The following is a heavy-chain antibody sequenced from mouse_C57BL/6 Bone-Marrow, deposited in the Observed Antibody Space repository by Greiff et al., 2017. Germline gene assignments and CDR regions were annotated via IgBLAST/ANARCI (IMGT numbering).Heavy chain of an antibody. CDR1: GYTFTSYG. V-gene: IGHV1-50*01. J-gene: IGHJ4*01. CDR3: ARSYGSVMDY. Sequence: VQLQQPGAELVKPGASVKLSCKASGYTFTSYGMQWVKQRPGQGLEWIGEIDPSDSYTNYNQKFKGKATLTVDTSSSTAYMQLSSLTSEDSAVYYCARSYGSVMDYWGQGTSVTVSS. D-gene: IGHD1-1*01. CDR2: IDPSDSYT.